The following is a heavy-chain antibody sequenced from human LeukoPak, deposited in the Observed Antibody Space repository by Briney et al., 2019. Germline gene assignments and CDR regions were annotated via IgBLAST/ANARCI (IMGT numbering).Heavy chain of an antibody. CDR3: ARQRVDTFDY. CDR1: GFTFSNYG. D-gene: IGHD3-9*01. Sequence: GGSLRLSCAASGFTFSNYGVHWVRQAPGKGLDWVAFIRYDGFNKYYADSVKGRFTISRDNSKNTLSLQMNSLRAEDTAVYYCARQRVDTFDYWGQGTLVTVSS. CDR2: IRYDGFNK. J-gene: IGHJ4*02. V-gene: IGHV3-30*02.